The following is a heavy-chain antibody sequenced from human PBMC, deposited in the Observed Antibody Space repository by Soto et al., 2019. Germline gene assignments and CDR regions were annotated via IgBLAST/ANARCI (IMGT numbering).Heavy chain of an antibody. Sequence: GAAVKVSCKASGYTFTGYYMHWVRQAPGQGLEWMGWINPNSGGTNYAQKFQGRVTMTRDTSISTAYMELSRLRSDDTAVYHCARDDSSSPGDYWGQGTLVTVSS. CDR1: GYTFTGYY. CDR3: ARDDSSSPGDY. J-gene: IGHJ4*02. V-gene: IGHV1-2*02. CDR2: INPNSGGT. D-gene: IGHD6-6*01.